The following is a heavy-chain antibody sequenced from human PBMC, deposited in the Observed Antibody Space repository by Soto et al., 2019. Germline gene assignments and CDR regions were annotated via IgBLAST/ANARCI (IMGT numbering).Heavy chain of an antibody. CDR1: GGSVSSGDYF. D-gene: IGHD3-10*01. V-gene: IGHV4-61*08. Sequence: SETLSLTCTVSGGSVSSGDYFWSWLRQSPGKRLEWIAYIYYSGSTNYNPSLKSRATISVDTSKSQVSLALTSMTAADAALYYCARSPNYYYYGFDVWGQGTAVTVSS. J-gene: IGHJ6*02. CDR3: ARSPNYYYYGFDV. CDR2: IYYSGST.